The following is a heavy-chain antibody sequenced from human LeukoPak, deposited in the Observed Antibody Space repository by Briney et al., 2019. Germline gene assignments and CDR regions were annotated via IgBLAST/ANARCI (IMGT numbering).Heavy chain of an antibody. J-gene: IGHJ6*04. D-gene: IGHD3-10*02. CDR1: GFTFSSYS. CDR2: ISSSSSYI. CDR3: AELGITMIGGV. V-gene: IGHV3-21*01. Sequence: GGSLRLSCAASGFTFSSYSMNWARQAPGKGLEWVSSISSSSSYIYYADSVKGRFTISRDNAKNSLYLQMNSLRAEDTAVYYCAELGITMIGGVWGKGTTVTISS.